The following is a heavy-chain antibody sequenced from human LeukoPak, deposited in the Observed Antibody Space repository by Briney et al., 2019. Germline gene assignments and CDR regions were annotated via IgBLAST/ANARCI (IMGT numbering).Heavy chain of an antibody. V-gene: IGHV3-48*04. D-gene: IGHD5-12*01. CDR3: IKDIKAGGLDY. CDR2: IRSSSITK. J-gene: IGHJ4*02. CDR1: GFAFSSYS. Sequence: GGSLRLSCAASGFAFSSYSMNWVRQAPGKGLEWVSDIRSSSITKYYADSVKGRFTISRDNAKNSLYLQMNSLRAEDTALYYCIKDIKAGGLDYWGQGTLVTVSS.